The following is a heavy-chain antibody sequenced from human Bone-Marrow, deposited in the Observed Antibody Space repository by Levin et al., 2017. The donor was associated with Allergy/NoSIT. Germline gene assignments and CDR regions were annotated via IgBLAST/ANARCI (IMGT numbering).Heavy chain of an antibody. Sequence: GGSLRLSCAASGFTFSSYWMHWVRQAPGKGLVWVSRINSDGSSTSYADSVKGRFTISRDNAKNTLYLQMNSLRAEDTAVYYCARDPTVTIFGVALLGGWFDPWGQGTLVTVSS. J-gene: IGHJ5*02. CDR1: GFTFSSYW. D-gene: IGHD3-3*01. CDR2: INSDGSST. V-gene: IGHV3-74*01. CDR3: ARDPTVTIFGVALLGGWFDP.